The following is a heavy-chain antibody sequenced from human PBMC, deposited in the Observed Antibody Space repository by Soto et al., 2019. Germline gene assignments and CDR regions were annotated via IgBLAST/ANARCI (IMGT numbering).Heavy chain of an antibody. D-gene: IGHD2-2*02. CDR3: ARSPVVPASIDA. CDR2: IYYSGIT. CDR1: GDSIISTNW. Sequence: SETRSLTCAVAGDSIISTNWWHWVRQPPGKGLEWIGAIYYSGITYYNPSLKSRVTVSVDTSKNQFSLKLTSVTAADTAVYYCARSPVVPASIDAWGQGTLVTVSS. V-gene: IGHV4-4*02. J-gene: IGHJ5*02.